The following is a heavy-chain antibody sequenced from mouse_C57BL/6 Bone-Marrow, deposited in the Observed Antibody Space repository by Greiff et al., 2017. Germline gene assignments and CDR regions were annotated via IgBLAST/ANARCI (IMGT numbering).Heavy chain of an antibody. D-gene: IGHD1-1*01. J-gene: IGHJ4*01. CDR3: ARITAVVATGAMDY. Sequence: EVMLVESGGGLVKPGGSLKLSCAASGFTFSSYAMSWVRQTPEKRLAWVATISDGGSYTYYPDNVKGRFTISRDNAKNNLYLQMGHLKSEDTAMYYCARITAVVATGAMDYWGQGTSVTVSS. CDR2: ISDGGSYT. CDR1: GFTFSSYA. V-gene: IGHV5-4*03.